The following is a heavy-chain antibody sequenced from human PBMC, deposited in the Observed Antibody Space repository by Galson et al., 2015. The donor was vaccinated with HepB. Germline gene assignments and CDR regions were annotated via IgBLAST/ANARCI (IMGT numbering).Heavy chain of an antibody. V-gene: IGHV3-33*01. D-gene: IGHD6-13*01. J-gene: IGHJ3*02. CDR2: IWYDGSNE. CDR3: ARDRQSRSWGDAFDI. CDR1: GFTFSSYG. Sequence: SLRLSCAASGFTFSSYGMHWVRQAPGKGLEWVATIWYDGSNEKYVDSVRGRFTISRDNSKNTLYLQMNSLRAEDTAMFYCARDRQSRSWGDAFDIWGQGTMVTVSS.